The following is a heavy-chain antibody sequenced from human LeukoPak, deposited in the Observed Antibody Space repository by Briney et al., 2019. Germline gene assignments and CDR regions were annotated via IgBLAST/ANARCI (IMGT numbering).Heavy chain of an antibody. D-gene: IGHD2-15*01. J-gene: IGHJ4*02. CDR1: GFTFSSYG. V-gene: IGHV3-33*01. CDR3: AREGYCSGDSCYFDY. CDR2: IWYDGSNK. Sequence: GGSLRLSCAASGFTFSSYGIHWVRQGPGKGLEWVAVIWYDGSNKNYADSVKGRFTISRDNSKNTLYLQMNSLRAEDTAVYYCAREGYCSGDSCYFDYWGQGTLVTVSS.